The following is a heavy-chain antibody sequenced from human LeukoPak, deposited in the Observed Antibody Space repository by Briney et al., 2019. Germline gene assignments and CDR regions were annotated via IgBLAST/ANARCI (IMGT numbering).Heavy chain of an antibody. CDR2: IYYSGST. D-gene: IGHD4-17*01. J-gene: IGHJ4*02. CDR3: ARHVGGDYVDY. V-gene: IGHV4-39*01. CDR1: GGSISSSSYY. Sequence: PSETLSPTCTVSGGSISSSSYYWGWIRQPPGKGLEWIGTIYYSGSTYYNPSLKSRVTISVDTSKNQFSLRLSSVTAADTAVYYCARHVGGDYVDYWGQGTLVTVSS.